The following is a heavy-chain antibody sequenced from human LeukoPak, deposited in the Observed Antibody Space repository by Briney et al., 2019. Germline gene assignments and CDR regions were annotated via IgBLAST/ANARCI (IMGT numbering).Heavy chain of an antibody. Sequence: GASVKVSCKASGYTFTSYGISWVRQAPGQGLEWMGGIIPIFGTANYAQKFQGRVTITADESTSTAYMELSSLRSEDTAVYYCARDLAYFDYWGQGTLVTVSS. CDR1: GYTFTSYG. CDR2: IIPIFGTA. V-gene: IGHV1-69*13. J-gene: IGHJ4*02. CDR3: ARDLAYFDY.